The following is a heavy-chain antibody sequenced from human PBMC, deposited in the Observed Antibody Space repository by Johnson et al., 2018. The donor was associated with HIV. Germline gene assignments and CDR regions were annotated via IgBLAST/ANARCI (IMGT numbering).Heavy chain of an antibody. CDR3: ANYAGLGAFDI. Sequence: VQLVESGGGVVRPGGSLRLSCAASGFTFDDYGMSWVRQAPGKGLGWVSGINWNGGRTGYADSVKGRFTISRDNSKNTLHLQMNSLRAEDTAVYYCANYAGLGAFDIWGQGTMVTVSS. D-gene: IGHD1-7*01. CDR1: GFTFDDYG. V-gene: IGHV3-20*04. CDR2: INWNGGRT. J-gene: IGHJ3*02.